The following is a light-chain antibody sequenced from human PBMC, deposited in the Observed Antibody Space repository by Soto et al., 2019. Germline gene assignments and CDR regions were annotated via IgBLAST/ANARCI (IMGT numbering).Light chain of an antibody. V-gene: IGKV1-5*01. CDR2: EAS. CDR1: QSLNSL. J-gene: IGKJ1*01. CDR3: QHYNSYSEA. Sequence: DIQMTQSPSTLSASVGDRVTITCRASQSLNSLLAWYQQKPGKAPKLLIYEASNLESGVPSRFSGSGSGTEFTLTIGGLQPDDFATYYCQHYNSYSEAFGQGTKVDIK.